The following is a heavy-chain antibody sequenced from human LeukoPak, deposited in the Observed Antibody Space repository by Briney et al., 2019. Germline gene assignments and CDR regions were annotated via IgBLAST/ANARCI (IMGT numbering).Heavy chain of an antibody. J-gene: IGHJ6*03. V-gene: IGHV1-69*05. CDR3: ARGVRNYVNYYYMDV. CDR2: IIPIFGTA. D-gene: IGHD4-11*01. CDR1: GGTFSSYA. Sequence: ASVKVSCKASGGTFSSYAISWVRQAPGQGLEWMGGIIPIFGTANYAQKFQGRVTITTDESTSTAYMELSSLRSEDTAVYYCARGVRNYVNYYYMDVWGKGTTVTVPS.